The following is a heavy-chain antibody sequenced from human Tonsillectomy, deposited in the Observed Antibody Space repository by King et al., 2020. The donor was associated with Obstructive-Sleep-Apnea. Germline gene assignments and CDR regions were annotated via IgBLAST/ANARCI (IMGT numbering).Heavy chain of an antibody. Sequence: HVQLVESGPGLVKPSETLSLTCTVSGGSISNYYWSWIRQPAGKGLEWIGRIYTSGSTNYNPSLRSRVTMSVDTSKNQFTLRLSSVTAADTAVYYCARETSGYLGYFDYWGQGTLVTVSS. D-gene: IGHD3-22*01. CDR2: IYTSGST. CDR3: ARETSGYLGYFDY. J-gene: IGHJ4*02. V-gene: IGHV4-4*07. CDR1: GGSISNYY.